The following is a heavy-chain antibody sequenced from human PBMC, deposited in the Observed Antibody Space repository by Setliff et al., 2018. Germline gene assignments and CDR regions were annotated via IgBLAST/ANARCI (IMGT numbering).Heavy chain of an antibody. CDR2: INPSSGRT. CDR3: ARDVFPYHYEGAFDI. V-gene: IGHV1-46*01. D-gene: IGHD3-22*01. CDR1: GYTFTSHY. Sequence: ASVKVSCKASGYTFTSHYMHWVRQAPGPGLGWMGTINPSSGRTSYAQKFQGRVTMTRDTSTSTVYMDMSSLRSEDTAVYYCARDVFPYHYEGAFDIWGQGTMVTVSS. J-gene: IGHJ3*02.